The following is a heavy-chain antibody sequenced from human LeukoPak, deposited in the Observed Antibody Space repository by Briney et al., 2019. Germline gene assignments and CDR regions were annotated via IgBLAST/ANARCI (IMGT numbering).Heavy chain of an antibody. CDR2: MRCGGTDT. CDR1: GFIFTDYG. Sequence: PGGSLRLSCAASGFIFTDYGFHWVRQAPGKGLEWVSLMRCGGTDTSYADSVEGRFTISRDSSQNTLYLQMDSLRVEDTAVYYSARDLDYKSSPFQHWGQGTLVTVSS. CDR3: ARDLDYKSSPFQH. V-gene: IGHV3-30*02. J-gene: IGHJ1*01. D-gene: IGHD3/OR15-3a*01.